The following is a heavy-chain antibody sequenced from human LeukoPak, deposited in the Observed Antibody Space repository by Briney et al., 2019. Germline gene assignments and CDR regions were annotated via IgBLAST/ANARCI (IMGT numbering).Heavy chain of an antibody. Sequence: SETLSLTCTVSGGSICSYYWSWIREPPGKGVEWIGYISYIGNTNYNPSLKSRVTISVDTSKNQFSLKLSSVTAADTAVYYCARGMTTVLFDYWGQGTLVTVSS. CDR3: ARGMTTVLFDY. CDR1: GGSICSYY. D-gene: IGHD4-17*01. CDR2: ISYIGNT. J-gene: IGHJ4*02. V-gene: IGHV4-59*12.